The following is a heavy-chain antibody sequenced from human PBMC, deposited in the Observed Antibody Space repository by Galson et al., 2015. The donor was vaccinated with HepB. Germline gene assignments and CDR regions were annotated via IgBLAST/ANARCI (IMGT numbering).Heavy chain of an antibody. D-gene: IGHD2-15*01. V-gene: IGHV1-69*10. CDR3: ARVVADAESMAYYFDS. J-gene: IGHJ4*02. CDR1: GGTLSSYP. Sequence: SVKVSCKASGGTLSSYPIGWLRQAPGQGLEWMGRIIPILDRANYAQKFQGRVTITADKSTTTAYMELSGLTSEDTAVYYCARVVADAESMAYYFDSWGQGTLVIVSS. CDR2: IIPILDRA.